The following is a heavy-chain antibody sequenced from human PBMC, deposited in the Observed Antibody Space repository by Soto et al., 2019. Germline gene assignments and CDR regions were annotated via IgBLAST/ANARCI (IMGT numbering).Heavy chain of an antibody. D-gene: IGHD2-21*02. J-gene: IGHJ6*02. CDR1: GFSLSTGGVG. Sequence: QITLKESGPTLVKPTQTLTLTCTFSGFSLSTGGVGVGWIRQPPGKALEWLALIYWDDDKRYSPSLKSRLTVTKDPSKHQVVHTMTNMDPVDTATYYCAHSRCGGDCLRSYSSHYYYGMDVWGQGTTVTVSS. CDR2: IYWDDDK. CDR3: AHSRCGGDCLRSYSSHYYYGMDV. V-gene: IGHV2-5*02.